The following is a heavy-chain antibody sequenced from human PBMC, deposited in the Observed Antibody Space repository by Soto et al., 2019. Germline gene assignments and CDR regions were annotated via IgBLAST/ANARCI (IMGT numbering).Heavy chain of an antibody. Sequence: PSETLSLTCTVSGGSISSYYWSWIRQPPGKGLEWIGYIYYSGSTNYNPSLKSRVTISVDTSKNQFSLKLSSVTAADTAVYYCARDSTIAARGFDIWGRGTMVTVSS. J-gene: IGHJ3*02. CDR1: GGSISSYY. V-gene: IGHV4-59*12. CDR3: ARDSTIAARGFDI. CDR2: IYYSGST. D-gene: IGHD6-6*01.